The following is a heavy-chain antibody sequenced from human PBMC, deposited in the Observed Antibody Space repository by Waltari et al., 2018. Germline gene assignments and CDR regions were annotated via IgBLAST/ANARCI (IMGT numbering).Heavy chain of an antibody. CDR2: INPSGGST. D-gene: IGHD3-16*01. J-gene: IGHJ3*02. V-gene: IGHV1-46*01. CDR3: AGSIMITFGGVTSDAFDI. CDR1: GYTFTSYY. Sequence: QVQLVQSGAEVKKPGASVKVSCKASGYTFTSYYMHWVRQAPGQGLEWMGIINPSGGSTSYAQKFQGRVTMTRDTSTSTVYMELSSLRSEDTAVYYCAGSIMITFGGVTSDAFDIWGQGTMVTVSS.